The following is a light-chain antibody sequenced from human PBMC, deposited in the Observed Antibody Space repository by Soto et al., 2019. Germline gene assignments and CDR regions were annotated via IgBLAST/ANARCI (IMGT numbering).Light chain of an antibody. J-gene: IGKJ1*01. CDR3: QQNYNTPTWT. CDR1: QSISSY. Sequence: DIQVTQSPSSLSASVGDRITITCRASQSISSYLNWYQHKLGKAPKLLISGASTLQSGVPSRFSGRGSGTDFTLTISSLQPEDFATDYCQQNYNTPTWTFGQGTKVEVK. CDR2: GAS. V-gene: IGKV1-39*01.